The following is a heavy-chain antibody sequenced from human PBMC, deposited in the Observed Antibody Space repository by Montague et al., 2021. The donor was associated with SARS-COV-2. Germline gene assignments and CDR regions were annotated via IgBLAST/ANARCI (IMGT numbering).Heavy chain of an antibody. V-gene: IGHV4-39*01. CDR2: IYYTGTT. J-gene: IGHJ2*01. D-gene: IGHD3-10*01. CDR1: GGSISSSGYY. Sequence: SETLSLTCTVSGGSISSSGYYWGWIRQPPGKGLEWIGSIYYTGTTYYNPSLKSRVTISVDTPKNQFSLKLSSVTAADTAVYYCARQSKLLWFGELFSPWYFDLWGRGTLVTVSS. CDR3: ARQSKLLWFGELFSPWYFDL.